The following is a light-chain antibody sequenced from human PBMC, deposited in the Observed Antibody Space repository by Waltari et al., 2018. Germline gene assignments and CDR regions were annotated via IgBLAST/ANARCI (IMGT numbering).Light chain of an antibody. Sequence: SSELTQDPAVSVALGHTVRITCQGDSLRSYFATWFQQKPGQAPILVIDAKNKRPSGIPDRFSASSSGNTASLTITGAQAEDEADFYCASRDSSGNHVVFGGGTTLTVL. CDR1: SLRSYF. V-gene: IGLV3-19*01. CDR3: ASRDSSGNHVV. CDR2: AKN. J-gene: IGLJ2*01.